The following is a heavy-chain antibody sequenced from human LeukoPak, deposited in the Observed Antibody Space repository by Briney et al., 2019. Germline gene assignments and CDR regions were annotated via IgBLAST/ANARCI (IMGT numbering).Heavy chain of an antibody. CDR1: GFTFRTYV. D-gene: IGHD6-25*01. V-gene: IGHV3-23*01. CDR2: IDDTGTHT. J-gene: IGHJ4*02. Sequence: GGSLRLSCAASGFTFRTYVMTWVRQAPGKGLDWVSAIDDTGTHTDYADSVKGRFTISRDNSKNTLYLQMNSLRAEDTAIYYCAKSGLLPSAARQLDSWGRGTLVTVSS. CDR3: AKSGLLPSAARQLDS.